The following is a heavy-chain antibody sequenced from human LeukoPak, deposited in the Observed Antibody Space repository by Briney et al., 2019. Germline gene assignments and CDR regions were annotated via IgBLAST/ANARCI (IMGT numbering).Heavy chain of an antibody. D-gene: IGHD1-26*01. J-gene: IGHJ4*02. Sequence: SETLSLTCTVSGGSISSYYWSWIRQPPGKGLEWIGYIYYSGSTNYNPSLKSRVTISVDTSKNQFSLKLSSVTAADTAVYYCASFRWSGSYYAYFDYWGQGTLVTVSS. CDR2: IYYSGST. CDR1: GGSISSYY. CDR3: ASFRWSGSYYAYFDY. V-gene: IGHV4-59*01.